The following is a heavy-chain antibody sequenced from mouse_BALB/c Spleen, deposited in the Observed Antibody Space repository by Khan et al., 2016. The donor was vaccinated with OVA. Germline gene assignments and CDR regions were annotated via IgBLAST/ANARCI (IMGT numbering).Heavy chain of an antibody. CDR1: GYTFTRYW. CDR2: IYPSDSYN. Sequence: QVQLQQPGAELVRPGASVKLSCKASGYTFTRYWINWVKQRPGQGLEWIGNIYPSDSYNDYDHKFKDKATLTVDKYSSTAYMQLSSTTSEDFAVSYSTRHGGSYDAMDYWGEGPSVTVSS. V-gene: IGHV1-69*02. D-gene: IGHD1-1*02. CDR3: TRHGGSYDAMDY. J-gene: IGHJ4*01.